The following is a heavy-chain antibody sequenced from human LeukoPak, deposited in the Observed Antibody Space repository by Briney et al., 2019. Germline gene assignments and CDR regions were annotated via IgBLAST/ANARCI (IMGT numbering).Heavy chain of an antibody. CDR3: AKCQPAARSYFDY. CDR2: ISGSGGST. Sequence: GGSLRLSCAASGFTFSSYAMSWVRQAPGKGLEGVSAISGSGGSTYYADSVQGRFTISRDNSKNTLYLQMNSLSAEDTAVYYCAKCQPAARSYFDYWGQGTLVTVSS. V-gene: IGHV3-23*01. J-gene: IGHJ4*02. CDR1: GFTFSSYA. D-gene: IGHD6-6*01.